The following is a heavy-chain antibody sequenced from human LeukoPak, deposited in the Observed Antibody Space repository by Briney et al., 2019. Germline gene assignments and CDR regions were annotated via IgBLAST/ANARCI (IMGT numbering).Heavy chain of an antibody. J-gene: IGHJ6*03. CDR1: GGSISSYY. D-gene: IGHD6-6*01. Sequence: SETLSLTCTVSGGSISSYYWSWIRQPPGKGLEWLGYIYYSGGPNYNPSLKSRVTISVDTSKNQFSLKLSSVTAADTAVYYCARGSSSNYYYYMDVWGKGTTVTVSS. CDR2: IYYSGGP. V-gene: IGHV4-59*01. CDR3: ARGSSSNYYYYMDV.